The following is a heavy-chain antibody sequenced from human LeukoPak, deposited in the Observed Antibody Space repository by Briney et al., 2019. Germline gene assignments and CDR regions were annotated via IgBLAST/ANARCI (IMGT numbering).Heavy chain of an antibody. V-gene: IGHV1-2*02. J-gene: IGHJ4*02. Sequence: ASVKVSCKAAGYTFTGYYMHWVRQAPGQGLEWMGWINPNSGGTNYAQKFQGRVTMTRDTSISTAYMELSRLRSDDTAVYYCARVPSSGYYYNWVYFDYWGQGTLVTVSS. CDR2: INPNSGGT. D-gene: IGHD3-22*01. CDR1: GYTFTGYY. CDR3: ARVPSSGYYYNWVYFDY.